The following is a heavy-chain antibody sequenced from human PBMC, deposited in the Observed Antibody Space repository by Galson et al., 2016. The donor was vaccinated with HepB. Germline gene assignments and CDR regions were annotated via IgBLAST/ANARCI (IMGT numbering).Heavy chain of an antibody. CDR3: AKEHSGYFDY. V-gene: IGHV3-23*01. D-gene: IGHD6-19*01. CDR1: GFTFSTYA. J-gene: IGHJ4*02. Sequence: SLRLSCAASGFTFSTYALNWVRQAPGKGLEWVSAISDSGGSTYYADSVKGRFTISRDKSKNTLYLQMNSLRAEDTALYYCAKEHSGYFDYWGQGTLVTASS. CDR2: ISDSGGST.